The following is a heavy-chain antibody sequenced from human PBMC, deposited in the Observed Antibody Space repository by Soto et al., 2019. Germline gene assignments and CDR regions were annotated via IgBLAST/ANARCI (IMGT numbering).Heavy chain of an antibody. CDR1: GFTFGDYA. CDR2: IRSNTYGGTT. CDR3: ARRKYLDY. Sequence: GSPRLSCTTSGFTFGDYAISWFRQAPGKGLEWIGYIRSNTYGGTTEYAASVKGRFTISRDDSKRVAHLQMNSLETEDTAVYFCARRKYLDYWGQGTLVTV. J-gene: IGHJ4*02. V-gene: IGHV3-49*03. D-gene: IGHD6-6*01.